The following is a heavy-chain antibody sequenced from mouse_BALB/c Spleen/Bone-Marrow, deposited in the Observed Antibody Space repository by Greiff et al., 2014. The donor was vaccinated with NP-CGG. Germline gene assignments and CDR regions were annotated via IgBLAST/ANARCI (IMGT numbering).Heavy chain of an antibody. J-gene: IGHJ2*01. D-gene: IGHD2-3*01. CDR2: IYPYNGGT. Sequence: VQLQQPGPELVKPGASVKISCKASGYTFTDYNMHWVKQSHGQSLEWIGYIYPYNGGTGYNQEFKSKATLTVDNSTSTAYMELRSLTPEDSAVYYCARIYDGYFLFDYWGQGTTLTVSS. V-gene: IGHV1S29*02. CDR1: GYTFTDYN. CDR3: ARIYDGYFLFDY.